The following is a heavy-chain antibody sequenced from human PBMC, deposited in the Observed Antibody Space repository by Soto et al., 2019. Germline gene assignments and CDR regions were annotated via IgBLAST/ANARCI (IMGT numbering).Heavy chain of an antibody. CDR1: GGSISSYY. CDR2: IYYSGST. V-gene: IGHV4-59*08. J-gene: IGHJ5*02. D-gene: IGHD2-2*01. CDR3: ARCGTVVPAAQFDP. Sequence: TLSLTWTVSGGSISSYYWSWIRRPPGKGLEWIGYIYYSGSTNYNPSLKSRVTISVDTSKNQFSLKLSSVTAADTAVYYCARCGTVVPAAQFDPWGQGTLVTRLL.